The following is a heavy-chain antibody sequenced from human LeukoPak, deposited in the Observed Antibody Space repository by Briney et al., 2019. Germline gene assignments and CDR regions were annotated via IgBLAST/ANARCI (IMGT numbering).Heavy chain of an antibody. J-gene: IGHJ5*02. Sequence: SETLSLTCTVSGGSISNSSYYRGWIRQPLGKGLEWIGSVYYSGSTYSNPSLKSRVTISIDTSKNQFCLNLSSVTAADTAVYYCARLKSGVGWFDPWGQGTLVTVSS. D-gene: IGHD1-26*01. CDR2: VYYSGST. CDR1: GGSISNSSYY. CDR3: ARLKSGVGWFDP. V-gene: IGHV4-39*01.